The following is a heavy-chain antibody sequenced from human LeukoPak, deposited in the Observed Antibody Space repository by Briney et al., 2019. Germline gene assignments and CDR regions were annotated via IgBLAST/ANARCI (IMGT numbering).Heavy chain of an antibody. CDR2: IYYSGST. D-gene: IGHD3-3*01. J-gene: IGHJ4*02. CDR1: GGSLSSYY. V-gene: IGHV4-59*01. Sequence: SETLSLTCTVSGGSLSSYYWGWIRQPPGKGLEWIGYIYYSGSTNYNPSLKSRVTISIDTSKNQFSLKLTSVTAADTAVYFCAREILWSGYYSSHFDYWGQGTLVTVSS. CDR3: AREILWSGYYSSHFDY.